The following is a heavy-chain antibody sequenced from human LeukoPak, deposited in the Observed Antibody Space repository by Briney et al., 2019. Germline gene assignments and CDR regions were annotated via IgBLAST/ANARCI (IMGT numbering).Heavy chain of an antibody. Sequence: GGSLRLSCAASGFTFSSYAMHWVRQAPGKGLEWVAVISYDGSNKYYADSVKGRFTISRDNSKNTLYLQMNSLRAEDTAVYYCAKVDTAMVTLDYWGQGTLVTVSA. CDR2: ISYDGSNK. J-gene: IGHJ4*02. CDR3: AKVDTAMVTLDY. CDR1: GFTFSSYA. V-gene: IGHV3-30*04. D-gene: IGHD5-18*01.